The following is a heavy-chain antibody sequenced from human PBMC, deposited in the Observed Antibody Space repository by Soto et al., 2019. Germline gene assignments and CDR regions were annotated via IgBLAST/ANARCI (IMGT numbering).Heavy chain of an antibody. J-gene: IGHJ5*02. V-gene: IGHV1-18*01. Sequence: ASVKVSCKASGYTFTTYGISWVRQAPGQGLEWMGWINTYNGHTNYAQKLQGRVTMTTDTSTSTVFMELRSLRSDDTAVYYCARDLGYCSGGNCYRNWFDPWGQGTLVTVSS. D-gene: IGHD2-15*01. CDR3: ARDLGYCSGGNCYRNWFDP. CDR1: GYTFTTYG. CDR2: INTYNGHT.